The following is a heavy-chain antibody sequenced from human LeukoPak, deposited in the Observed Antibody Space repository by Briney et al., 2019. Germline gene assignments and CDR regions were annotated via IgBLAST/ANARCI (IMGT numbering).Heavy chain of an antibody. D-gene: IGHD1-26*01. CDR2: FDPEDAET. V-gene: IGHV1-24*01. CDR3: ATGGSLIVGETGFDY. CDR1: GYTLTELS. Sequence: GASVKVSCKVSGYTLTELSMHWVRQAPGKGLEWMGSFDPEDAETIYAQKFQGRVTMTEDTSTGTAYMELSSLRSDDTAVYYCATGGSLIVGETGFDYWGQGTLVTVSS. J-gene: IGHJ4*02.